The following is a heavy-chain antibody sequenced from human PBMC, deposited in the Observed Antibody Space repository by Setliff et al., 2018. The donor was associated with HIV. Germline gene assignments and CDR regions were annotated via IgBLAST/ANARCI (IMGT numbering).Heavy chain of an antibody. Sequence: SETLSLTCAVSGGSISSDNWWTWVRQPPGKGLEWIGEIYHSGRPKYNPSLNSRGTISLDTSKNELSLKLTSVTAADTAVYYCVTSSSWSSRLNFWGQGMLVTVPS. CDR3: VTSSSWSSRLNF. V-gene: IGHV4-4*02. CDR2: IYHSGRP. D-gene: IGHD6-13*01. CDR1: GGSISSDNW. J-gene: IGHJ4*02.